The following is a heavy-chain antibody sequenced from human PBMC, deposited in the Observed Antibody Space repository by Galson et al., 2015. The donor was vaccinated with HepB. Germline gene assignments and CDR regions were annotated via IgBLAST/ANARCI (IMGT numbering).Heavy chain of an antibody. V-gene: IGHV1-69*02. CDR1: GGTFSSYT. CDR3: ARATMVRGVVNDAFDI. J-gene: IGHJ3*02. CDR2: IIPILGIA. Sequence: SVKVSCKASGGTFSSYTISWVRQAPGQGLEWMGRIIPILGIANYAQKFQGRVTITADKSTSTAYMELSSLRSEDTAVYYCARATMVRGVVNDAFDIWGQGTMVTVSS. D-gene: IGHD3-10*01.